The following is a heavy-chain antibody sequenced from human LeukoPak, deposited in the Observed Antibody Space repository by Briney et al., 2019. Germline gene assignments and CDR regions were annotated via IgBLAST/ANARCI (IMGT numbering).Heavy chain of an antibody. CDR3: ARDSADILTGFFEQ. J-gene: IGHJ4*02. CDR2: IYSSGSS. D-gene: IGHD3-9*01. CDR1: GGSISIYW. V-gene: IGHV4-4*07. Sequence: PSETLSLTCTVSGGSISIYWWSWIRQPAGKGREWIGRIYSSGSSNYNFALWSRVTISVDKIKNQFSLKLSSVTAADTAVYYCARDSADILTGFFEQWGQGTLVTVSS.